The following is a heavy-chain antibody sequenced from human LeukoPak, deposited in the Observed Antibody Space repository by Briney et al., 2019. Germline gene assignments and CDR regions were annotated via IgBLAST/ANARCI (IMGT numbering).Heavy chain of an antibody. J-gene: IGHJ4*02. CDR1: GGSIGSSTYY. D-gene: IGHD2-2*01. Sequence: SETLSLTCTVSGGSIGSSTYYWGWIRQPPGKGLEWIGSIYHSGTTYYNPPLKSRVTISLDTSKNQFSLKLSSVTAADTAVYYCARAAAKDYWGQGTLVTVSS. CDR3: ARAAAKDY. CDR2: IYHSGTT. V-gene: IGHV4-39*07.